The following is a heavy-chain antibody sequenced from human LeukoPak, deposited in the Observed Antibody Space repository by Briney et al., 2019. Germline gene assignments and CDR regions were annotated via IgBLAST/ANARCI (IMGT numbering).Heavy chain of an antibody. CDR3: ARDNSVRDEAWWFNS. J-gene: IGHJ5*01. CDR2: ISPSGGST. Sequence: GASVKVSCKASGYTFTSYYMHWVRQAPGQGLGWMGVISPSGGSTTYAQKFQGRVTLTRDMSTSTDYLELSSLRSEDTAVYYCARDNSVRDEAWWFNSWGQGTLVTVSS. D-gene: IGHD5-24*01. CDR1: GYTFTSYY. V-gene: IGHV1-46*01.